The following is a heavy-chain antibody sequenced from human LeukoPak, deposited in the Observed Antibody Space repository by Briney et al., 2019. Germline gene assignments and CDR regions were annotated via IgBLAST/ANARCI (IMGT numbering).Heavy chain of an antibody. D-gene: IGHD3-3*01. Sequence: SETLSLTCTVSGDSINSGDYYWTWIRQPPGKGLEWIGFIYYSGSTYYNPSLKSRVTISVDTSKNQFSLKLSSVTAADTAVYYCARGVTIFGVVIMGAFDIWGQGTMVTVSS. CDR1: GDSINSGDYY. CDR3: ARGVTIFGVVIMGAFDI. V-gene: IGHV4-30-4*08. CDR2: IYYSGST. J-gene: IGHJ3*02.